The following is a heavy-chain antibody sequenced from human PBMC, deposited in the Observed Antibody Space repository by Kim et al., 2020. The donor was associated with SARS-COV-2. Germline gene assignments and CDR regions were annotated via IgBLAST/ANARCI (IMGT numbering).Heavy chain of an antibody. V-gene: IGHV4-34*01. Sequence: NPPLKSRVTISVDTSKNQFSLKLSSVTAADTAVYYCARVGWKYSSGWFDYWGQGTLVTVSS. CDR3: ARVGWKYSSGWFDY. J-gene: IGHJ4*02. D-gene: IGHD6-19*01.